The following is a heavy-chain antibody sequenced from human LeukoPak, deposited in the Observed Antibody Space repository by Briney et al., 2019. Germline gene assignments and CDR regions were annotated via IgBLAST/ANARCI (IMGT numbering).Heavy chain of an antibody. J-gene: IGHJ4*02. D-gene: IGHD3-10*01. V-gene: IGHV3-21*01. Sequence: GGSLSLSXAASGLTLSSYSMIWVCQPPGKGLAWVSSISSRSSYIVYADSVKDRFTICRDNAKNSLYLQVNSVRGEDTAVYYCAREGMYEWFGESPIDYWGQGTLVTVSS. CDR2: ISSRSSYI. CDR1: GLTLSSYS. CDR3: AREGMYEWFGESPIDY.